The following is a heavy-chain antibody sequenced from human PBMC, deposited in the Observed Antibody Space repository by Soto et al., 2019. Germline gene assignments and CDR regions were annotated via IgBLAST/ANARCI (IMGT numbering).Heavy chain of an antibody. CDR2: INAGNGNT. V-gene: IGHV1-3*01. J-gene: IGHJ6*03. Sequence: ASVKVSCKASGYTFTSYAMHWVRQAPGQRLEWMGWINAGNGNTKYSQKFQGRVTIARDTSASTAYMELSSLRSEDTAVHYCAYSRPSRYYYYMDVWGKGTTVTVSS. CDR1: GYTFTSYA. CDR3: AYSRPSRYYYYMDV. D-gene: IGHD2-21*01.